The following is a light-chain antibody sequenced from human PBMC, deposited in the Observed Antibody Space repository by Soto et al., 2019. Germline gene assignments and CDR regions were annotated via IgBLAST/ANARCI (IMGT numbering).Light chain of an antibody. J-gene: IGKJ3*01. CDR2: DAS. Sequence: EIVLTQSPATLSLSPGERATLSCRASQSVSSYLAWYQQKPGQAPRLLIYDASHRATGIPARFSGSGSGTDFTLTISSLEPEDFAVYLCQQRSNWLFTFGPGTKVDIK. V-gene: IGKV3-11*01. CDR3: QQRSNWLFT. CDR1: QSVSSY.